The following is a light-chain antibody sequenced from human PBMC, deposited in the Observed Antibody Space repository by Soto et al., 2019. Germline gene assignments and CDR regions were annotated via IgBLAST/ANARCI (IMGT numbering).Light chain of an antibody. Sequence: EIVMTQSPATLSVSPGERATLSCRASQSLSSNLAWYQQKPGQAPRLLIYGASTRATGIPARFSGSGSGTDFTLTISSLEPEDFAVYYCQQRMNWPLTFGQGTRLEIK. J-gene: IGKJ5*01. CDR2: GAS. CDR1: QSLSSN. CDR3: QQRMNWPLT. V-gene: IGKV3-15*01.